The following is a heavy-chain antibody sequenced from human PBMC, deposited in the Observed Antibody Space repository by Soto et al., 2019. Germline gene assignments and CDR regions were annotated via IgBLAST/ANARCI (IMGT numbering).Heavy chain of an antibody. CDR2: IYIDGSRT. V-gene: IGHV3-74*03. CDR1: GFTFSSYW. J-gene: IGHJ5*02. Sequence: PGGSLRLSCAASGFTFSSYWMHWVRQAPGKGPVWVSRIYIDGSRTTYADSVRGRFTISRDNAKNTLYLQMNSLRADDAAVYYCAGRGGHKLHHILEGFDPWGQGTLVTVSS. CDR3: AGRGGHKLHHILEGFDP. D-gene: IGHD3-16*01.